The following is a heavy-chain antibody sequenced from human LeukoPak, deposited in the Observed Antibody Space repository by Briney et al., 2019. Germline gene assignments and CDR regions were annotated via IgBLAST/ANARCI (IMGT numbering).Heavy chain of an antibody. CDR3: AKDGGYSSGWYVLIDY. CDR1: GFTFSSYG. CDR2: ISYDGSNK. D-gene: IGHD6-19*01. Sequence: GGSLRLSCAASGFTFSSYGMHWVRQAPGKGLEWVAVISYDGSNKYYADSVKGRFTISRDNSKNTLYLQMNSLRAEDTAVYYCAKDGGYSSGWYVLIDYWGQGTLVTVSS. V-gene: IGHV3-30*18. J-gene: IGHJ4*02.